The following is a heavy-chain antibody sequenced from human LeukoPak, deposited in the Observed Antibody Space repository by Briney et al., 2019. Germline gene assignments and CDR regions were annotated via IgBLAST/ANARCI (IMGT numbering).Heavy chain of an antibody. CDR2: VNTVSSYI. Sequence: GGSLRLSCAASGFTFSSYGMNWVRQAPGKGLEWVASVNTVSSYIYYADSMRGRFTISRDNAKNSLFLQMNSLRAEDTAVYYCARLRRNSDRSDFFYYYDHWGQGTLVTVSS. CDR3: ARLRRNSDRSDFFYYYDH. D-gene: IGHD3-22*01. CDR1: GFTFSSYG. J-gene: IGHJ4*02. V-gene: IGHV3-21*01.